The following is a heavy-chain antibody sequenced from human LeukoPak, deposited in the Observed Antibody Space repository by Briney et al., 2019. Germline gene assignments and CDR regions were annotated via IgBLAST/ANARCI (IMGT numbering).Heavy chain of an antibody. D-gene: IGHD1-26*01. Sequence: GGSLRLSCAASGFTFSSYAMSWVRQAPGKGLEWVSLISGNGVGTYYADSVKGRFTISRDNSKNTVYLQMNSLRAEDTAVYYCAGRIFDIWGQGTMVTVSS. CDR1: GFTFSSYA. J-gene: IGHJ3*02. V-gene: IGHV3-23*01. CDR3: AGRIFDI. CDR2: ISGNGVGT.